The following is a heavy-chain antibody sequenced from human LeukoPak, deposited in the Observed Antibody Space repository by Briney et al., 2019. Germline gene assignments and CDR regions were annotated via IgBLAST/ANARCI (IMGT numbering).Heavy chain of an antibody. CDR2: ISSSSSYI. Sequence: GGSLRLSCAASGFTVSSNYMSWVRQAPGKGLEWVSSISSSSSYIYYADSVKGRFTISRDNAKNSLYLQMNSLKTEDTAVYYCAREGLWLPTPAFDYWGQGTLVTVSS. CDR1: GFTVSSNY. V-gene: IGHV3-21*04. D-gene: IGHD2-21*01. CDR3: AREGLWLPTPAFDY. J-gene: IGHJ4*02.